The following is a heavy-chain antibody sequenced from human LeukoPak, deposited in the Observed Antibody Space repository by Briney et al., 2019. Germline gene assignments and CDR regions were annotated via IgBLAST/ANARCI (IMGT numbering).Heavy chain of an antibody. CDR3: ATDGPMVREFDY. CDR1: GSTLTEVS. J-gene: IGHJ4*02. Sequence: ASVKVSCKVSGSTLTEVSIHWVRQAPGQGLEWMGWISAYNGNTNYAQKLQGRVTMTEDTSTDTAYMELSSLRSEDTAVYYCATDGPMVREFDYWGQGTLVTVSS. D-gene: IGHD3-10*01. CDR2: ISAYNGNT. V-gene: IGHV1-24*01.